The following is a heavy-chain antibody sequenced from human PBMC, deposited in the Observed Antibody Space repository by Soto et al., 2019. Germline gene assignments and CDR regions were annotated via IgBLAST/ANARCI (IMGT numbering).Heavy chain of an antibody. CDR2: IIPIFGTA. CDR1: GGTFSSYA. CDR3: ARDGALAGDTDSFGY. J-gene: IGHJ4*02. D-gene: IGHD2-21*02. V-gene: IGHV1-69*12. Sequence: QVQLVQSGAEVKKPGSSVKVSCKASGGTFSSYAISWVRQAPGQGLEWMGGIIPIFGTANYAQKFQGRVTISAGESTRTAYMELSGLRSEDTAGYYCARDGALAGDTDSFGYWVQGTLVTVSS.